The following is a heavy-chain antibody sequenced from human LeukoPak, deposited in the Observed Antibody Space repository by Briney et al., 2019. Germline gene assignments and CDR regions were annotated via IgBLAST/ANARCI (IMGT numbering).Heavy chain of an antibody. D-gene: IGHD3-10*01. V-gene: IGHV4-39*01. CDR3: AVEYEIYGSGSYYSYHDAFDI. CDR2: VYESGDT. Sequence: SETLSLTCTVSGDSISDSTYYWAWIRQPPGKGLEWIGSVYESGDTYYTPSLKSRVTISVDTSKNQFSLKLSSVTAADTAVYYCAVEYEIYGSGSYYSYHDAFDIWGQGTMVTVSS. CDR1: GDSISDSTYY. J-gene: IGHJ3*02.